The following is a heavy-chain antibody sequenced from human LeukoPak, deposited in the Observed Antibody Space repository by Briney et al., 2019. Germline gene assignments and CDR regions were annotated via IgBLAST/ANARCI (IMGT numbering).Heavy chain of an antibody. CDR1: GFIFSSYE. V-gene: IGHV3-48*03. D-gene: IGHD2-15*01. Sequence: PGGSLRLSCAASGFIFSSYEMNWVRQAPGKGLEWVSCISSSGSTIYYADSVKGRFTISRDNAKNSLYLQMNSLRAEDTAVYYCARDSYCSGGSCLPFFDYWGQGTLVTVSS. CDR2: ISSSGSTI. J-gene: IGHJ4*02. CDR3: ARDSYCSGGSCLPFFDY.